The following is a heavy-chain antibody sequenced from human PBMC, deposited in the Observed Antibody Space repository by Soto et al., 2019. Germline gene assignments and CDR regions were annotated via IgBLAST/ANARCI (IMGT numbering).Heavy chain of an antibody. CDR1: GGSFSGYY. J-gene: IGHJ4*02. CDR3: ASSRRLTGRADY. V-gene: IGHV4-34*01. D-gene: IGHD1-20*01. CDR2: INHSGST. Sequence: PSETLSLTCAVYGGSFSGYYWSWIRQPPGKGLEWIGEINHSGSTNYNPSLKSRVTISVDTSKNQFSLKLSSVTAADTAVYYCASSRRLTGRADYWGQGTLVTVSS.